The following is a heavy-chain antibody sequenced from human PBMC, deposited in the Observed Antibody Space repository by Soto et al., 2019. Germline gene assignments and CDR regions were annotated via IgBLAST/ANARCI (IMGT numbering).Heavy chain of an antibody. CDR1: GFTFSDYY. J-gene: IGHJ6*02. D-gene: IGHD6-6*01. CDR3: ASDYRIATRLPYGMDV. Sequence: PGGSLRLSCAASGFTFSDYYMTWIRQDPGKGLEWLSYISPSSAYTNYADSVKGRVTVSRDNAKNSLYLHMDSLRAEDSAVFYCASDYRIATRLPYGMDVWGQGTTVTVSS. CDR2: ISPSSAYT. V-gene: IGHV3-11*06.